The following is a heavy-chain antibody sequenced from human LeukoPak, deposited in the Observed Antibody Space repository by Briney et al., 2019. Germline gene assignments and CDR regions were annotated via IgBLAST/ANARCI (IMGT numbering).Heavy chain of an antibody. D-gene: IGHD5-24*01. Sequence: KPSETLSLTCTVSGGSISSNNYYWGWIRQPPGKGLEWIGSMYYGGTTNYNPSLKSRVTISVDTSKNQFSLKLSSVTAADTAIYYCAGRARRDVLYYFDYWGQGTLVTVSS. V-gene: IGHV4-39*01. CDR3: AGRARRDVLYYFDY. CDR2: MYYGGTT. CDR1: GGSISSNNYY. J-gene: IGHJ4*02.